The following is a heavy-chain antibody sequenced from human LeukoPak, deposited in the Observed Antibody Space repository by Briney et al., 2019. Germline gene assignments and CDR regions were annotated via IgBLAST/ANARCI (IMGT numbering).Heavy chain of an antibody. CDR3: VRDLYTTMVHYMGV. CDR2: INPKSGGT. V-gene: IGHV1-2*02. D-gene: IGHD5-18*01. J-gene: IGHJ6*03. CDR1: GYIFTDYY. Sequence: GASVKVSCKASGYIFTDYYMHWVRQAPEQGLEWMGWINPKSGGTNYAQKFQGRVTMTRDTSISTAYMELSRLGSDDTAVYYCVRDLYTTMVHYMGVWGKGTTVTISS.